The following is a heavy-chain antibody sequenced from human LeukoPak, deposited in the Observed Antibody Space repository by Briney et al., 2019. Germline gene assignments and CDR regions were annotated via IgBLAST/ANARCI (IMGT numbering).Heavy chain of an antibody. D-gene: IGHD3-10*01. CDR3: AKSMVRGVNRPLQNFDY. V-gene: IGHV3-23*01. CDR2: ISGSGGST. J-gene: IGHJ4*02. Sequence: GGSLRLSCAASGFAFSSYAMSWVRQAPGKGLEWVSAISGSGGSTYYADSVKGRFTISRDNSKNTLYLQMNSLRAEDTAVYYCAKSMVRGVNRPLQNFDYWGQGTLVTVSS. CDR1: GFAFSSYA.